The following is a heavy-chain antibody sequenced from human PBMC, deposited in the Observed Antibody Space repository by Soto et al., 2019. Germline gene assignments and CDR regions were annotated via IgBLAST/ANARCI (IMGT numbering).Heavy chain of an antibody. D-gene: IGHD6-19*01. CDR2: ISDSGGST. J-gene: IGHJ4*02. CDR3: AKAPSSGWPYYFDY. V-gene: IGHV3-23*01. CDR1: GFTFSSYA. Sequence: GGSLRLSCAASGFTFSSYAMSWVRQAPGKGLEWVSTISDSGGSTYYADSVKGRFTISRDNSKNTVYLQMNSLRAEDTAVYYCAKAPSSGWPYYFDYWGQGTLVTVSS.